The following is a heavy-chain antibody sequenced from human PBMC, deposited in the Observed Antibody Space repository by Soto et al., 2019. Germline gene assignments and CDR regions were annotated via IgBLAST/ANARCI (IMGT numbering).Heavy chain of an antibody. J-gene: IGHJ5*02. CDR1: GGSVSGYY. CDR3: ATIMVRGIPANWFDP. Sequence: XATLSLTCAVCGGSVSGYYWSWIRQPPGKGLEWIGEINHSGSTNYNPSLKSRVTISVDTSKNQFSLKLSSVTAADTAVYYCATIMVRGIPANWFDPWGQGTLVTVSS. V-gene: IGHV4-34*01. D-gene: IGHD3-10*01. CDR2: INHSGST.